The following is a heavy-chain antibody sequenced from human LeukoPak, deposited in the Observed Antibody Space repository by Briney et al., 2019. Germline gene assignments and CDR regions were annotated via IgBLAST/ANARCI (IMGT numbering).Heavy chain of an antibody. CDR2: ISSSSRYI. Sequence: PGGSLRLSCAASGFIFSSFTMNWIRQAPGKGLEWVSSISSSSRYIHYADSVKGRFTISRDNAKNSLYLQMNSLRAEDTAVYYCARDSPPYSLIDYWGQGTLVTVSS. CDR3: ARDSPPYSLIDY. V-gene: IGHV3-21*01. J-gene: IGHJ4*02. D-gene: IGHD4-11*01. CDR1: GFIFSSFT.